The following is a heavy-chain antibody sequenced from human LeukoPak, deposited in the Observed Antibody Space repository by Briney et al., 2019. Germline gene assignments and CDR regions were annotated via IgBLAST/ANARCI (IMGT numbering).Heavy chain of an antibody. Sequence: SETLSLTCTVSGGSISSYYWSWIRQPAGKGLEWIGRIYTSGSTNYNPPLKSRVTMSVDTSKNQFSLKLSSVTAADTAVYYCARDPPYYYDSSGSKNNAFDIWGQGTMVTVSS. CDR2: IYTSGST. J-gene: IGHJ3*02. CDR3: ARDPPYYYDSSGSKNNAFDI. D-gene: IGHD3-22*01. CDR1: GGSISSYY. V-gene: IGHV4-4*07.